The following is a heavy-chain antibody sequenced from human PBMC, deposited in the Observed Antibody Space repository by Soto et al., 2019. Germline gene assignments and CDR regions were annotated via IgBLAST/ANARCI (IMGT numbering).Heavy chain of an antibody. Sequence: QVQLQESGPGLVKPAETLSLSCTVSGGSINNYYWSWIRQPPGKGLEWIGYIYYSGTPTYNPSLNSRVTMSVDRSKNQFSLKVNSVTSADTAVYSCAGESDYGSGATFVAYWGQGTLVTVSS. V-gene: IGHV4-59*01. J-gene: IGHJ4*02. CDR3: AGESDYGSGATFVAY. CDR2: IYYSGTP. CDR1: GGSINNYY. D-gene: IGHD3-10*01.